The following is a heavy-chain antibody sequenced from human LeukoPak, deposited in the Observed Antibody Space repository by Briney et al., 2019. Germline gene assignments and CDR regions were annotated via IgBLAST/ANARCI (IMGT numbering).Heavy chain of an antibody. Sequence: PSETLSLTCTVSGGSISSYYWSWIRQPAGKGLEWIGRIYTSGSTNYNPSLKSRVTMSVDTSKNQFSLKLSSVTAADTAVYYCARDWGYCSGTSCYGNWFDPWGQGTLVTVSS. CDR2: IYTSGST. CDR1: GGSISSYY. V-gene: IGHV4-4*07. D-gene: IGHD2-2*01. J-gene: IGHJ5*02. CDR3: ARDWGYCSGTSCYGNWFDP.